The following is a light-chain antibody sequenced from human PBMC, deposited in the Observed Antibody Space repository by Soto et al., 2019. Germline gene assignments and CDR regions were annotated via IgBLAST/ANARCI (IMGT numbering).Light chain of an antibody. CDR1: QSVSSY. CDR3: RQYNTFPLT. CDR2: DAS. Sequence: EIVLTQSPATLSLSPGERATLSCRASQSVSSYLAWYQQKPGQAPRLLIYDASNRATGIPARFSGSGSATDFTLTISSLEPDDFATYYCRQYNTFPLTFGGGTKVDIK. V-gene: IGKV3-11*01. J-gene: IGKJ4*01.